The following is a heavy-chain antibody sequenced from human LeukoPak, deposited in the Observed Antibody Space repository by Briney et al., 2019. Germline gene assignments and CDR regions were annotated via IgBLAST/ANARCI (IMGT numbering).Heavy chain of an antibody. CDR1: GGSFSGYY. D-gene: IGHD6-6*01. Sequence: SETLSLTCAVYGGSFSGYYWSWIRQPPGKGLEWIGEINHSGSTNYNPSLKSRVTISVDTSKNQFSLKLSSVTAADTAVYYCARGDFGIAARPMRHFDYWGQGTLVTVSS. V-gene: IGHV4-34*01. J-gene: IGHJ4*02. CDR2: INHSGST. CDR3: ARGDFGIAARPMRHFDY.